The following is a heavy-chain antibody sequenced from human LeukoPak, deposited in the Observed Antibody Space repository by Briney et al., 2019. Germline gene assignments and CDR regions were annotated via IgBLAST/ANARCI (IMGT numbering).Heavy chain of an antibody. V-gene: IGHV1-18*04. CDR3: AISVHSGYDLHNYDY. Sequence: ASVKVSCKASGCTLTGYYMHWVRQAPGQGLEWMGWISAYNGNTNYAQKLQGRVTMTTDTSTSTAYMELRSLRSDDTAVYYCAISVHSGYDLHNYDYWGQGTLVTVSS. J-gene: IGHJ4*02. CDR2: ISAYNGNT. D-gene: IGHD5-12*01. CDR1: GCTLTGYY.